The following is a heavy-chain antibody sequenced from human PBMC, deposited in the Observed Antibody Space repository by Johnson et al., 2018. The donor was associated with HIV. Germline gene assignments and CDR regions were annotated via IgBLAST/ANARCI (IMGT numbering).Heavy chain of an antibody. CDR1: GFTFSSFA. V-gene: IGHV3-66*01. J-gene: IGHJ3*02. CDR2: IYSGGST. CDR3: ARGPYRTNYNFWSGWSDAFDI. D-gene: IGHD3-3*01. Sequence: VQLVESGGGLVQPGGSLRLSCAASGFTFSSFAMSWVRQAPGKGLEWVSAIYSGGSTYYADSVKGRFTISRDNSKNTLYLQMNSLRAEDTAVYYCARGPYRTNYNFWSGWSDAFDIWGQGTMVTVSS.